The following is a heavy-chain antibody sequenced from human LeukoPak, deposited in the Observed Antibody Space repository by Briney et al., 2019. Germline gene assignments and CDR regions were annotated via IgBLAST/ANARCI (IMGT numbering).Heavy chain of an antibody. V-gene: IGHV4-34*01. CDR2: INHSGST. D-gene: IGHD5-12*01. CDR1: GGSFSGYY. J-gene: IGHJ4*02. Sequence: PSETLSLTCAVYGGSFSGYYWSWIRQPPGKGLEWIGEINHSGSTNYNPSLKSRVTISVDTSKNQFSLKLSSVTAADTAVYYCARGKGIVATTFDYWGQGTLVTVSS. CDR3: ARGKGIVATTFDY.